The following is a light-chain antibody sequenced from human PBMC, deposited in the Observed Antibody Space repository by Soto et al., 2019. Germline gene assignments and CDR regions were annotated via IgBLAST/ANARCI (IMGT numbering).Light chain of an antibody. Sequence: QSALTQPASVSGSPGQSITISCTGSSSDVGGYNYVSWYQQYPGKAPKLMIHDVSNRPSGVSNRFSGSKSGNTASLTISGLQAEDEAYYYGSSYTSSSTWVFGGGTKVTVL. CDR2: DVS. CDR3: SSYTSSSTWV. CDR1: SSDVGGYNY. J-gene: IGLJ3*02. V-gene: IGLV2-14*01.